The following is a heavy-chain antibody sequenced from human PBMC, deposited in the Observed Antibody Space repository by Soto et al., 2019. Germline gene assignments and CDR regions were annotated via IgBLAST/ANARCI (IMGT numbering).Heavy chain of an antibody. V-gene: IGHV1-18*01. CDR3: ARDQGYSEIQLWSYFDY. CDR2: ISAYNGNT. D-gene: IGHD5-18*01. CDR1: GYTFTSYG. J-gene: IGHJ4*02. Sequence: QVQLVQSGAEVKKPGASVKVSCKASGYTFTSYGISWVRQAPGQGLEWMGWISAYNGNTNYAQKLQGRVTMTTDTSXSXXYMELRSLRSDDTAVYYCARDQGYSEIQLWSYFDYWGQGTLVTVSS.